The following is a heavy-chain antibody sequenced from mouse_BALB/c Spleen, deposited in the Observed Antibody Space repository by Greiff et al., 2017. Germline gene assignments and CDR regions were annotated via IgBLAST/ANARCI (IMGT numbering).Heavy chain of an antibody. D-gene: IGHD1-1*01. V-gene: IGHV5-17*02. J-gene: IGHJ2*01. CDR2: ISSGSSTI. CDR1: GFTFSSFG. CDR3: ARSEDYGSSYIFDY. Sequence: DVMLVESGGGLVQPGGSRKLSCAASGFTFSSFGMHWVRQAPEKGLEWVAYISSGSSTIYYADTVKGRFTISRDNPKNTLFLQMTSLRSEDTAMYYCARSEDYGSSYIFDYWGQGTTLTVSS.